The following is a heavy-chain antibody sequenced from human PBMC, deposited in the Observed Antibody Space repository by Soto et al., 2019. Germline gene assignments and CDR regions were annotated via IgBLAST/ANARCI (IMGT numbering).Heavy chain of an antibody. Sequence: QVQLQQWGAGLLKPSETLSLTCAVYGGSFSGYYWSWIRQPPGKGLEWIGEINDSGSTNDNPSLKSRVTISVDTSKNQFSLKLSSVTAADTAVYYCARSRGTGTYPHDFQPWGQGTLVTVSS. D-gene: IGHD1-26*01. CDR3: ARSRGTGTYPHDFQP. CDR1: GGSFSGYY. V-gene: IGHV4-34*01. J-gene: IGHJ1*01. CDR2: INDSGST.